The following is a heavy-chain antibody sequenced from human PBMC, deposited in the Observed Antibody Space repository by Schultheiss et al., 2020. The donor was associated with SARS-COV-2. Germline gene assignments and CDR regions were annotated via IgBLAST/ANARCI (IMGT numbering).Heavy chain of an antibody. CDR1: GYTFTSYG. Sequence: ASVKVSCKASGYTFTSYGISWVRQAPGQGLEWMGWINPNSGGTNYAQKFQGRVTMTRDTSISTAYMELSRLRSDDTAVYYCARAPRELGIDYWGQGTLVTVSS. V-gene: IGHV1-2*02. CDR3: ARAPRELGIDY. D-gene: IGHD7-27*01. J-gene: IGHJ4*02. CDR2: INPNSGGT.